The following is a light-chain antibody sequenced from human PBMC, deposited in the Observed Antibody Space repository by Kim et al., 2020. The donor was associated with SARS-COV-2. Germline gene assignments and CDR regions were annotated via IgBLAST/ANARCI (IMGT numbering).Light chain of an antibody. CDR2: DAS. CDR1: QDISNY. J-gene: IGKJ4*01. V-gene: IGKV1-33*01. Sequence: GDRVTITCQASQDISNYLNWYQQKPGKAPKLLIYDASNLETGVPSRFSGSGSGTDFTFTISSLQPEDIATYYCQQYDNLLTFGGGTKVDIK. CDR3: QQYDNLLT.